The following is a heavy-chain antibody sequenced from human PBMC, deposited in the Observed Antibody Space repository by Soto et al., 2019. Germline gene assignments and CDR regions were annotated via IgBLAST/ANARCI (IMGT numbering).Heavy chain of an antibody. V-gene: IGHV3-74*01. J-gene: IGHJ6*02. CDR2: INSDGSST. D-gene: IGHD2-2*01. Sequence: GGSLRLSCAASGFTFSSYWMHWVRQAPGKGLVWVSRINSDGSSTSYADSVKGRFTISRDNAKNTLYLKMNSLRAEDTAVYYCARSPVSTSVLLYYYYGMDVWGQGTTVTVYS. CDR3: ARSPVSTSVLLYYYYGMDV. CDR1: GFTFSSYW.